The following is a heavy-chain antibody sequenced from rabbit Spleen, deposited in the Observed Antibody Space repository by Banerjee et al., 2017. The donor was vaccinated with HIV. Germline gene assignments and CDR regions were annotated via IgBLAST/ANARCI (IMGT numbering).Heavy chain of an antibody. Sequence: QEQLVESGGGLVQPEGSLTLTCKASGFSFSDRDVICWVRQAPGKGLEWIACINAATGKPVYATWASGRFTISRTSSTTVTLRMTSLTAADRATYFCARDLIGLIGWNFYLWGQGTLVTVS. CDR2: INAATGKP. J-gene: IGHJ4*01. D-gene: IGHD1-1*01. CDR1: GFSFSDRDV. V-gene: IGHV1S45*01. CDR3: ARDLIGLIGWNFYL.